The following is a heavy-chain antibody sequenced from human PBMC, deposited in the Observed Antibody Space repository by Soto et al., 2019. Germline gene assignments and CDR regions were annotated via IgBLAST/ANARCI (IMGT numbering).Heavy chain of an antibody. V-gene: IGHV3-43*01. Sequence: GGSLRLSCAASGFTFDDYTMHWVRQAPGKGLEWVSLISWDGGSTYYADSVKGRFTISRDNSKNSLYLQMNSLRTEDTALYYCAKDYPESSSWSSYYYYGMDVWGQGTTVTVSS. CDR2: ISWDGGST. CDR1: GFTFDDYT. J-gene: IGHJ6*02. CDR3: AKDYPESSSWSSYYYYGMDV. D-gene: IGHD6-13*01.